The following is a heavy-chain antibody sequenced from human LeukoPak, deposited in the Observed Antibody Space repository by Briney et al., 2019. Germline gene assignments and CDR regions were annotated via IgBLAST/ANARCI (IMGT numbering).Heavy chain of an antibody. J-gene: IGHJ4*02. CDR1: GFTFSSYS. V-gene: IGHV3-7*01. CDR2: IKQDGSEK. CDR3: ARDAYFDY. Sequence: GGSLRLSCAASGFTFSSYSMNWVRQAPGKGLEWVANIKQDGSEKYYVDSVKGRFTISRDNAKNSLYLQMNSLRAEDTAVYYCARDAYFDYWGQGTLVTVSS.